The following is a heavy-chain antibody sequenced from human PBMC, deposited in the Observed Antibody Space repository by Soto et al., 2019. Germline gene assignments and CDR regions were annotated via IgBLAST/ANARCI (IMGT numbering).Heavy chain of an antibody. CDR2: ISYDGSNK. J-gene: IGHJ4*02. CDR1: GFTFSSYA. CDR3: ASNVPATAGAFDY. Sequence: LRLSCAASGFTFSSYAMHWVRQAPGKGLEWVAVISYDGSNKYYADSVKGRFTISRDNSKNTLYLQMNSLRAEDTAVYYCASNVPATAGAFDYWGQGTLVTVSS. D-gene: IGHD2-2*01. V-gene: IGHV3-30-3*01.